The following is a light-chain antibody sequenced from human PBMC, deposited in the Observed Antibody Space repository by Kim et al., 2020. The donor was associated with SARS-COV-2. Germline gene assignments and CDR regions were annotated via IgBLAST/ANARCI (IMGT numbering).Light chain of an antibody. J-gene: IGKJ1*01. Sequence: ASLGDRVTSTCRASQGIGNDLAWYQQKPGKAPKRLIYTASTLESGVPSGFSGSGSGTDFTLTITNLQPADFATYYCLQHHSYPWTFGQGTKVDIK. V-gene: IGKV1-17*02. CDR2: TAS. CDR3: LQHHSYPWT. CDR1: QGIGND.